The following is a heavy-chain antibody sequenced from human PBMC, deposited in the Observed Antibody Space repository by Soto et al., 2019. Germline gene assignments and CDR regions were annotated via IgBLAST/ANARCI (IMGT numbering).Heavy chain of an antibody. CDR2: ISAYNGNT. CDR1: GYTFTSYH. V-gene: IGHV1-18*01. CDR3: AKEGLREYAPGYYDSSGYPTYYFDY. J-gene: IGHJ4*02. Sequence: ASVKVSCKASGYTFTSYHITWVRQAPGQGLEWMGWISAYNGNTNYAQNFQGRVSMTTDSSTTTAYMELRNLRAEDTAVYYCAKEGLREYAPGYYDSSGYPTYYFDYWGQGTLVTVSS. D-gene: IGHD3-22*01.